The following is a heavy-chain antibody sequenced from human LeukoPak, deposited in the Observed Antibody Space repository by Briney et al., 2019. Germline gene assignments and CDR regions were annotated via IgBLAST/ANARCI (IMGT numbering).Heavy chain of an antibody. D-gene: IGHD2-2*01. J-gene: IGHJ4*02. CDR3: ATSGYSSSWLGVFDY. CDR1: GVSINSGGFY. Sequence: SETLSLTSTVSGVSINSGGFYWNWIRQHPGKGLEWIGYIYYSGSTSYNPSLKSRVTISVDTSKNQFSLKLSSVNAADTAVYYCATSGYSSSWLGVFDYWGQGTVVTVST. V-gene: IGHV4-31*03. CDR2: IYYSGST.